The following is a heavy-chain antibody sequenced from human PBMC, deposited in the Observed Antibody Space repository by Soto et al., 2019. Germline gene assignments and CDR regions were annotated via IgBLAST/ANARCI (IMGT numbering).Heavy chain of an antibody. Sequence: SETLSLTCTVSGGSISSSSYYWGWIRQPPGKGLEWIGSIYYSGSTYYNPSLKSRVTISVDTSKNQFSLKLSSVTAADTAVYYCARLPSMGYFDYWGQGTLVTVSS. CDR3: ARLPSMGYFDY. CDR1: GGSISSSSYY. J-gene: IGHJ4*02. V-gene: IGHV4-39*01. CDR2: IYYSGST. D-gene: IGHD3-16*01.